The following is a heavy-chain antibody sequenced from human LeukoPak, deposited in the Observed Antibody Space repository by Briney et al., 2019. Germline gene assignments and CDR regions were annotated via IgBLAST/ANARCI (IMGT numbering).Heavy chain of an antibody. CDR1: GYSFTSYW. V-gene: IGHV5-51*01. Sequence: GESLKISCKGSGYSFTSYWIGWVRQVPGKGLEWMGIIYPGDSDTRYSPSFQGQVTISADKSITTAYLQWSSLKASDTAMYYCARHSPYSSSYRIDYWGQGTLVTVSS. J-gene: IGHJ4*02. D-gene: IGHD6-13*01. CDR3: ARHSPYSSSYRIDY. CDR2: IYPGDSDT.